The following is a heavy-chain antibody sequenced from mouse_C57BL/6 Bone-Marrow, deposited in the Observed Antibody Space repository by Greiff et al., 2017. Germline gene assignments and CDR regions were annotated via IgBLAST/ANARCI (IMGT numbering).Heavy chain of an antibody. V-gene: IGHV1-85*01. Sequence: QVQLQQSGPELVKPGASVKLSCKASGYTFTSYDINWVKQRPGQGLEWIGWIYPGDGSTKYNEKFKGKATLTVDTSASTAYMELHSLTSEDSAVYFCARGDGRYFDVWGTGTTVTVSS. CDR1: GYTFTSYD. J-gene: IGHJ1*03. CDR2: IYPGDGST. D-gene: IGHD2-3*01. CDR3: ARGDGRYFDV.